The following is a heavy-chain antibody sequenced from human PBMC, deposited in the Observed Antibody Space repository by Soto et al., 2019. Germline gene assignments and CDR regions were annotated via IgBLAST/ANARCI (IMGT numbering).Heavy chain of an antibody. J-gene: IGHJ6*02. V-gene: IGHV4-4*07. CDR2: IYSDGTT. CDR1: GGSISGYY. D-gene: IGHD2-2*01. CDR3: SRVGCSNSKCYTRGMDV. Sequence: TLSLTCTVSGGSISGYYWSWVRQPAGKGLEWVGRIYSDGTTNYSPSLKSRVTMSLDTSKDQFSLHLNSVTAADTAVYYCSRVGCSNSKCYTRGMDVWGQGTTVTVSS.